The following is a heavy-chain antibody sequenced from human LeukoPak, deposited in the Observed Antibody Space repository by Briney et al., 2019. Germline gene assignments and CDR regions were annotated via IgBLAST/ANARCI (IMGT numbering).Heavy chain of an antibody. D-gene: IGHD2-21*01. CDR3: ARGLLNGLDY. CDR1: GGSFSGYY. Sequence: SETLSLTCAVYGGSFSGYYWSWIRQPPGKGLEWIGEINHSGSTNYNPSLKSRVTISVDTSKNQFSLKLSSVTAADTAVYYFARGLLNGLDYWGQGTLVTVSS. J-gene: IGHJ4*02. CDR2: INHSGST. V-gene: IGHV4-34*01.